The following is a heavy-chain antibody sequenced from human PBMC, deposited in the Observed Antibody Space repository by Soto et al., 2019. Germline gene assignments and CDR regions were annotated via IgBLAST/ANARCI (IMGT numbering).Heavy chain of an antibody. D-gene: IGHD3-3*01. CDR2: IYYSGST. Sequence: SETLSLTCTVSGGSISSYYWSWIRQPPGKGLEWIGYIYYSGSTNYNPSLKSRVTISVDTSKNQFSLKLSSVTAADTAVYYCAGGLLRGPLDYCGPGTLVTVSS. CDR1: GGSISSYY. V-gene: IGHV4-59*08. CDR3: AGGLLRGPLDY. J-gene: IGHJ4*02.